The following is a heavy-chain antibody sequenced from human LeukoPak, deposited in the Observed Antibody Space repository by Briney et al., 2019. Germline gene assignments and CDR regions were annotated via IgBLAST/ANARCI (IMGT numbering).Heavy chain of an antibody. J-gene: IGHJ6*03. D-gene: IGHD2-15*01. CDR3: VRETGTIGYYMDV. CDR1: GFTFTGNS. CDR2: IHRDGGMT. V-gene: IGHV3-74*01. Sequence: GGSLRLSCAASGFTFTGNSMHWVRQGPGKGLVWVARIHRDGGMTRYADPVEGRFTISRDNAKNTLYLQMNSLRAEDTAIYYCVRETGTIGYYMDVWGKGTTVTVSS.